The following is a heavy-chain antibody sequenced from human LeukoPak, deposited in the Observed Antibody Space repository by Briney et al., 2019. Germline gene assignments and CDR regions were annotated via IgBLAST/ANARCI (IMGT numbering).Heavy chain of an antibody. CDR2: IYYSWST. V-gene: IGHV4-39*07. CDR1: GCSISSSSYY. J-gene: IGHJ4*02. Sequence: PSETLSLTCTASGCSISSSSYYWGRMRQPPGKGLEWIGSIYYSWSTYYNPSLQSRVTISVDTSKNQFSLKLSSVTAADTAVYDCARGTDYDRSGYYFWGEGTLVTVSS. CDR3: ARGTDYDRSGYYF. D-gene: IGHD3-22*01.